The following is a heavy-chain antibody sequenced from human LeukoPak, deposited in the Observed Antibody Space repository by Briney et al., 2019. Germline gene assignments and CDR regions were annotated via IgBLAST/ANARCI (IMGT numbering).Heavy chain of an antibody. J-gene: IGHJ4*02. CDR1: GFTVSSSY. CDR2: IYSGGST. D-gene: IGHD1-26*01. Sequence: GGSLRLSCAASGFTVSSSYMSWVRQAPGKGLEWVSVIYSGGSTYYADSVKGRFTISRDNSKNTLYLQMNSLRAEDTAVYYCARTYSGNRFDYWGQGTLVTVSS. CDR3: ARTYSGNRFDY. V-gene: IGHV3-53*01.